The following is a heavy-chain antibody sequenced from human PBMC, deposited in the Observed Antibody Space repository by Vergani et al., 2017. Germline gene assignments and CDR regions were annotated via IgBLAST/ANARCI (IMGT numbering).Heavy chain of an antibody. CDR1: RFTFSSYA. J-gene: IGHJ5*02. CDR3: ARARKFRFGVVWENWFDP. CDR2: MNGDGDTI. D-gene: IGHD3-3*01. Sequence: EVQLLESGGGLVQPGGSLRLSCAASRFTFSSYAMSWVRQAPGKGLEWVSGMNGDGDTISYADSVKGRFTISRDNAKNTLFLQMNSLRAEDTAVYYCARARKFRFGVVWENWFDPWGQGTLVTVSS. V-gene: IGHV3-23*01.